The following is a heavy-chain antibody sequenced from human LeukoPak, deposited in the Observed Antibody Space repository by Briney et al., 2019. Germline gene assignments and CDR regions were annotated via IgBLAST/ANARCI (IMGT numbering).Heavy chain of an antibody. CDR1: GYTFTSYD. V-gene: IGHV1-8*01. CDR3: ARALSWTTDSYYYMDV. Sequence: VASVKVSCKASGYTFTSYDINWVRQAIGQGLEWMGWMNPNSGNTGYAQKFQGRVTMTKNTSITTAYMELSSLRSEDTAVYYCARALSWTTDSYYYMDVWGKGTTVTVSS. D-gene: IGHD3/OR15-3a*01. J-gene: IGHJ6*03. CDR2: MNPNSGNT.